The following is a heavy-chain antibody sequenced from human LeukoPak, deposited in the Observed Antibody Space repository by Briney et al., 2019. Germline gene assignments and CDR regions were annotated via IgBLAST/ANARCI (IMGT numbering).Heavy chain of an antibody. Sequence: GESLKISCKGSGYSFTSYWIGWVRQMPGKGQEWMGIIYPGDSDTRYSPSFQGQVTISADKSISTAYLQWSSLKASDTAMYYCARQYYAYYDSSGYYIDYWGQGTLVTVSS. J-gene: IGHJ4*02. CDR3: ARQYYAYYDSSGYYIDY. CDR1: GYSFTSYW. D-gene: IGHD3-22*01. CDR2: IYPGDSDT. V-gene: IGHV5-51*01.